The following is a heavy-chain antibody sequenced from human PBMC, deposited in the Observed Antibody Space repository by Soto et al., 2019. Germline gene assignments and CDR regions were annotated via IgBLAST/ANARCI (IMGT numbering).Heavy chain of an antibody. V-gene: IGHV4-34*01. D-gene: IGHD2-8*02. CDR1: GGAFSGYY. J-gene: IGHJ4*02. CDR2: INHSGST. Sequence: LSLTCAVYGGAFSGYYWTWIRQPPGTGLEWIGEINHSGSTNYNPSLKSRVTISVDTSKNQFSLKLTSVTAADTAVYYCARDKITGLFAYWGQGTLVTVSS. CDR3: ARDKITGLFAY.